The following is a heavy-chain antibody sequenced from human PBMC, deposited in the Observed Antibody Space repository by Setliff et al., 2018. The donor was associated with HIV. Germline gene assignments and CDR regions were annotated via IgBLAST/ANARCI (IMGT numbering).Heavy chain of an antibody. CDR2: IYPSGST. D-gene: IGHD6-19*01. CDR1: GGSISTYY. Sequence: SETLSLTCIVSGGSISTYYWSWIRQPAGEGLEWIGRIYPSGSTNYNPSLRSRVSISVDTSKNQFSLRLSSVTAADTAVYYCARDPSSSGWSEGLYYFDSWGRGTLVTVSS. J-gene: IGHJ4*02. V-gene: IGHV4-4*07. CDR3: ARDPSSSGWSEGLYYFDS.